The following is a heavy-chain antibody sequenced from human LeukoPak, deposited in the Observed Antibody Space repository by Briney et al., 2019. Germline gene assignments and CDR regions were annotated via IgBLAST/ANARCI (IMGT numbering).Heavy chain of an antibody. CDR1: GGSISSSSYY. CDR3: ARESWARVRGVDYQYYYMDV. Sequence: ETLSLTCTVSGGSISSSSYYWGWIRPPPGKGLEWIGSIYYSGSTYYNPSLKSRVTISVDTSKNQFSLKLSSVTAADTAVYYCARESWARVRGVDYQYYYMDVGGKGTTVTVSS. V-gene: IGHV4-39*07. J-gene: IGHJ6*03. D-gene: IGHD3-10*01. CDR2: IYYSGST.